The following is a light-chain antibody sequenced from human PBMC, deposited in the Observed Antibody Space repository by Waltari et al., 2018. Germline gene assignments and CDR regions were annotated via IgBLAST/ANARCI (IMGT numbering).Light chain of an antibody. CDR3: MQALQTPLT. CDR2: LGS. J-gene: IGKJ2*01. Sequence: DIVMTQSPLSLPVTPGEPASISCRSSQSLLHSNGYNYLDWYLQKPGQSPQLLISLGSNRASWVPARFSGSGSGTDFTLKIRRVEAEDVGVYYCMQALQTPLTFGPGTKLEIK. V-gene: IGKV2-28*01. CDR1: QSLLHSNGYNY.